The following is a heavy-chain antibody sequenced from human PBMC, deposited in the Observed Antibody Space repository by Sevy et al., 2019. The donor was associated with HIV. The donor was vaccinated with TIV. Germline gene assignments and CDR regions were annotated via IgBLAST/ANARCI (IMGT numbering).Heavy chain of an antibody. CDR3: ARDMFQAAGSYYYYYGMDV. CDR1: GFTFSSYS. Sequence: GGSLRLSCAASGFTFSSYSMNWVRQAPGKELEWVSSISSSSSYIYYADSVKGRFTISRDNAKNSLYLQMNSLRAEDTAVYYCARDMFQAAGSYYYYYGMDVWGQGTTVTVSS. J-gene: IGHJ6*02. D-gene: IGHD6-13*01. CDR2: ISSSSSYI. V-gene: IGHV3-21*01.